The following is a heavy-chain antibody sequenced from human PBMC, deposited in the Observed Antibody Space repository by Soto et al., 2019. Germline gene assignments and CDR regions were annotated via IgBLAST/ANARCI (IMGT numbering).Heavy chain of an antibody. D-gene: IGHD3-22*01. CDR2: IIPIFGTA. CDR3: ARWLIETYYYYDSSGHHAAFDI. V-gene: IGHV1-69*13. CDR1: GGTFSSYA. Sequence: SVKVSCKASGGTFSSYAISWVQQAPGQGLEWMGGIIPIFGTANYAQKFQGRVTITADESTSTAYVELSSLRSEDTAVYYCARWLIETYYYYDSSGHHAAFDIWGQGTMVTVSS. J-gene: IGHJ3*02.